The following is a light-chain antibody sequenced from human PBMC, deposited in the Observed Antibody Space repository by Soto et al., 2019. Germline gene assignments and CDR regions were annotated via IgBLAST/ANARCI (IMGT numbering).Light chain of an antibody. CDR3: AVWDDSVH. CDR2: ANY. J-gene: IGLJ2*01. CDR1: TSNIGSNS. V-gene: IGLV1-44*01. Sequence: QSVLTQPPSASGTPGQTVTISCSGSTSNIGSNSVSWYQHLPGTAPKLLIYANYQRPSGVPDRFSGSKSGASASLTISGLQSVDEADYYCAVWDDSVHFGGGTKLTVL.